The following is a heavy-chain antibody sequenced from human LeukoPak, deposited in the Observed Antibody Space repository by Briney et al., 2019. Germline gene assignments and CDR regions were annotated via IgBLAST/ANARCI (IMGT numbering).Heavy chain of an antibody. CDR1: GFTFSSYG. CDR3: AREWQSRGGELPHFFDY. CDR2: ISGSGAST. J-gene: IGHJ4*02. V-gene: IGHV3-23*01. D-gene: IGHD3-16*01. Sequence: GGSLRLSCAVPGFTFSSYGMSWVRQAPGKGPEWVSGISGSGASTFYADSVKGRFTISRDNSKNTLYLQMNSLRGEDTAVYYCAREWQSRGGELPHFFDYWGQGTLVTVSS.